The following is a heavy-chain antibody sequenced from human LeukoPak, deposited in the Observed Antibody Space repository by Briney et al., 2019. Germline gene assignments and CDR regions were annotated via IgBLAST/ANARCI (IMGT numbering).Heavy chain of an antibody. V-gene: IGHV4-38-2*02. CDR3: ARRRRAAAGRNYFDY. J-gene: IGHJ4*02. D-gene: IGHD6-13*01. CDR2: IDHSGST. CDR1: GYSISSGSY. Sequence: SETLSLTCTVSGYSISSGSYWGWIRQPPGKGLEWIGEIDHSGSTNYNPSLKSRVTTSVDTSKNQFSLKLSSVTAADTAVYYCARRRRAAAGRNYFDYWGQGTLVTVSS.